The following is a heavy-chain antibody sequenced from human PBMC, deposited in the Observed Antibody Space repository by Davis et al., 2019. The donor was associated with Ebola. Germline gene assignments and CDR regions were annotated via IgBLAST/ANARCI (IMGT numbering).Heavy chain of an antibody. CDR1: GFTFSSYG. J-gene: IGHJ6*02. V-gene: IGHV3-33*01. CDR3: ARDMSYSRLLYYGMDV. CDR2: IWYDGSNK. D-gene: IGHD6-13*01. Sequence: GGSLRLSCAASGFTFSSYGMHWVRQAPGKGLEWVAVIWYDGSNKYYADSVKGRFTISRDNSKNTLYLQMNSLRAEDTAVYYCARDMSYSRLLYYGMDVWGQGTTVTVSS.